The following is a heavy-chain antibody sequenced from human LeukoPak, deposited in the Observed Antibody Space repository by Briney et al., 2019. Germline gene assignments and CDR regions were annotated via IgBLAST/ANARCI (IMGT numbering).Heavy chain of an antibody. D-gene: IGHD2-15*01. Sequence: GGPLRLSCAASGFSFSNYAMSWVRQAPGKGLEWVSTISGSGGSTYYADSVKGRFTISRDNSKNTLYLQMNSLRAEDTAVYYCAKMTGVVVAATPDYWGQGTLVIVSS. CDR3: AKMTGVVVAATPDY. V-gene: IGHV3-23*01. J-gene: IGHJ4*02. CDR1: GFSFSNYA. CDR2: ISGSGGST.